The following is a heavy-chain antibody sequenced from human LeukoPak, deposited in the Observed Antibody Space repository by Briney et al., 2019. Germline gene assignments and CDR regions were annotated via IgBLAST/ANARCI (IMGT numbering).Heavy chain of an antibody. V-gene: IGHV3-21*01. D-gene: IGHD5-24*01. Sequence: RPGGSLRLSCAASGFTFSSYGMHWVRQAPGKGLEWVSSISSSSSYIYYADSVKGRFTISRDNAKNSLYLQMNSLRAEDTAVYYCARAAGEMATIRYWGQGTLVTVSS. CDR3: ARAAGEMATIRY. CDR1: GFTFSSYG. J-gene: IGHJ4*02. CDR2: ISSSSSYI.